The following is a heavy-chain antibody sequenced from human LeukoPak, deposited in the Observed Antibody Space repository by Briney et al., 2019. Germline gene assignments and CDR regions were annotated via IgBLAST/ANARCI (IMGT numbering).Heavy chain of an antibody. J-gene: IGHJ4*02. Sequence: GGSLRLSCAASGFTFSSYAMSWVRQAPGKGLEWVSAIGSSGGSTYYADSVKGRFTISRDNSKNTLYLQMNSLRAEDTAVYYCAKAPESGSSYGYLDYWGQGTLVTVSS. D-gene: IGHD5-18*01. CDR1: GFTFSSYA. CDR2: IGSSGGST. CDR3: AKAPESGSSYGYLDY. V-gene: IGHV3-23*01.